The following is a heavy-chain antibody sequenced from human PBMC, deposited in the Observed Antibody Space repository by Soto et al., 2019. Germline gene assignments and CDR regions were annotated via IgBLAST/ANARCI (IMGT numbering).Heavy chain of an antibody. J-gene: IGHJ4*02. CDR2: ISGGGDTT. CDR3: AKGRGGSGSLTPCADF. V-gene: IGHV3-23*01. CDR1: GFTFNNYA. Sequence: EVQLLESGGGWVQPGGSLRLSCAASGFTFNNYAMTWVRQAPGKGLDWVSAISGGGDTTSYADSVKGRFTVSRDGSKTTLYLQMSSLRAEDTALYYCAKGRGGSGSLTPCADFCGQGTLVTVSS. D-gene: IGHD3-10*01.